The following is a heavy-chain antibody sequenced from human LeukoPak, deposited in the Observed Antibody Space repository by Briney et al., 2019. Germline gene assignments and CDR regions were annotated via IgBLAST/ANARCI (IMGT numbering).Heavy chain of an antibody. V-gene: IGHV1-3*01. CDR1: GYDFTSYA. CDR2: INVVNGNT. D-gene: IGHD2/OR15-2a*01. J-gene: IGHJ4*02. CDR3: ARAPLTTYPR. Sequence: ASVKVSCKTSGYDFTSYAMHWVRQAPGQRLEWMGWINVVNGNTKLSQKFQERVIITSDTSASTTYMEMSSLRFDDTAMYYCARAPLTTYPRWGQGTLVTVSS.